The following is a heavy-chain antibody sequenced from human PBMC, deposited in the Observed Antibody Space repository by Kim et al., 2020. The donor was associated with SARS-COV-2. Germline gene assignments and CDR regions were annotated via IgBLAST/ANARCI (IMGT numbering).Heavy chain of an antibody. D-gene: IGHD5-18*01. J-gene: IGHJ4*02. Sequence: SETLSLTCAVYGGSFSGYYWSWIRQPPGKGLEWIGEINHSGSTNYNPSLKSRVTISVDTSKNQFSLKLSSVTAADTAVYYCARVRGTAMVRGTWDFDYWGQGTLVTVSS. V-gene: IGHV4-34*01. CDR2: INHSGST. CDR3: ARVRGTAMVRGTWDFDY. CDR1: GGSFSGYY.